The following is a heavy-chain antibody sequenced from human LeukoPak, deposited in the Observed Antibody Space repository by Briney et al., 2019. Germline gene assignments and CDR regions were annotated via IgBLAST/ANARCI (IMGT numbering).Heavy chain of an antibody. CDR1: GFTFSSYV. CDR3: AKDRGPGLSSYYDSSGYYGQGYFDY. V-gene: IGHV3-23*01. J-gene: IGHJ4*02. D-gene: IGHD3-22*01. Sequence: PGGSLRLSCAASGFTFSSYVMSWVRQAPGTGLEWVSAISGSGGRTYYPDSVKRRFTISRDNSKNTLYLQMNSLRAEDTAVYYCAKDRGPGLSSYYDSSGYYGQGYFDYWGQGTLVTVSS. CDR2: ISGSGGRT.